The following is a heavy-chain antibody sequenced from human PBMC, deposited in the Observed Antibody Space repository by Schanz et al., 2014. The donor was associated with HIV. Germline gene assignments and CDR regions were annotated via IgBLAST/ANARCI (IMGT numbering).Heavy chain of an antibody. CDR2: ISDSGGST. D-gene: IGHD2-15*01. CDR1: GFSFSSYA. J-gene: IGHJ6*02. V-gene: IGHV3-23*01. CDR3: AKGGRDILSYYGMDV. Sequence: EVQLLESGGGVVQPGGSLRLSCAASGFSFSSYAMSWVRQAPGKGLEWVSVISDSGGSTYYADSVKGRFTISRDNSKNTLYLQMNSLRAEDTAVYYCAKGGRDILSYYGMDVWGQGTTVTVSS.